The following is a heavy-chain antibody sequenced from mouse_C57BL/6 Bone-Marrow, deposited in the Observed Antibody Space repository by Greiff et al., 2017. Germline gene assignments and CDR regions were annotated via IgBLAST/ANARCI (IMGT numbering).Heavy chain of an antibody. Sequence: VQLQQSGPELVKPGASVKISCKASGYAFSSSWMNWVKQRPGKGLEWIGRIYPGDGATNYNGKFKGKATLTADKSSSTAYMQLSSLTSEDSAVYFCARAMRFLFAYWGQGTLVTVSA. CDR2: IYPGDGAT. CDR1: GYAFSSSW. CDR3: ARAMRFLFAY. J-gene: IGHJ3*01. V-gene: IGHV1-82*01.